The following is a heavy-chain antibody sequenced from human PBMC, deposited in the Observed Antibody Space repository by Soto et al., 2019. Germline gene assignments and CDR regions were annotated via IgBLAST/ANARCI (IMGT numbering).Heavy chain of an antibody. D-gene: IGHD3-3*01. CDR3: ARDWAVYDFWSGYPPPYYYYYGMDV. Sequence: GASVKVSCKASGYTFTGYGISWVRQAPGQGLEWMGWISAYSGNTNYAQKLQGRVTMTTDTSTSTAYMELRSLRSDDTAVYYCARDWAVYDFWSGYPPPYYYYYGMDVWGQGTTVTVSS. J-gene: IGHJ6*02. CDR2: ISAYSGNT. CDR1: GYTFTGYG. V-gene: IGHV1-18*01.